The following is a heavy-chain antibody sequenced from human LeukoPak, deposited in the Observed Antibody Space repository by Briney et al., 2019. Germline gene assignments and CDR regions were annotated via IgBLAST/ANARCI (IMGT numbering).Heavy chain of an antibody. CDR2: INHSGST. J-gene: IGHJ5*02. Sequence: SETLSLTCAVYGGSFSGYYWSWIRQPPGKGLEWIGEINHSGSTNYNASPKSRVTISVDTSKNQSSLRLSSVTAADTAMYYCAPRGDIEHSYGYGKWFDPWGQGTRVTVSS. CDR3: APRGDIEHSYGYGKWFDP. CDR1: GGSFSGYY. D-gene: IGHD5-18*01. V-gene: IGHV4-34*01.